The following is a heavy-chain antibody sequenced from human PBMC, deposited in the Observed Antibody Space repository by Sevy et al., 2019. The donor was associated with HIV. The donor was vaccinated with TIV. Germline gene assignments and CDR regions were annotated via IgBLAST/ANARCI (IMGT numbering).Heavy chain of an antibody. Sequence: GGSLRLSCAAXGXSVSNXYMSWVRQAPGKGLQWVSVIYSGDSTYYTDSVKGRFTISRDNSKNTLYLQMNSLRAEDTAXXYCARLXVYYXDSSGYYTTXXAFDIWGQGTMVTVSS. V-gene: IGHV3-53*01. CDR3: ARLXVYYXDSSGYYTTXXAFDI. CDR2: IYSGDST. J-gene: IGHJ3*02. CDR1: GXSVSNXY. D-gene: IGHD3-22*01.